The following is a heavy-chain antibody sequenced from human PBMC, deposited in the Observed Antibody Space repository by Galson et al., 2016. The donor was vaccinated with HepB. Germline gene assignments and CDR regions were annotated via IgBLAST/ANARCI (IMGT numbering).Heavy chain of an antibody. D-gene: IGHD6-13*01. V-gene: IGHV1-3*01. CDR2: INGGNGNT. Sequence: SVKVSCKASGYTFTNYVMHWVRQAPGQRLEWMGWINGGNGNTKYSQKFQGRVTISRDTSASTAYMELNSLRSDDTGVFYCAGDLDMAAGSNWGQGTLVTVSS. CDR1: GYTFTNYV. CDR3: AGDLDMAAGSN. J-gene: IGHJ4*02.